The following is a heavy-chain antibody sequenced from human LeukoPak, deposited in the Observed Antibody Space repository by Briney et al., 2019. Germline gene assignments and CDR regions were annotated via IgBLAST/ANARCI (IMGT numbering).Heavy chain of an antibody. CDR3: ARDNTPYYYDSSGYQNAFDI. Sequence: ASVKVSCKAFGYTFTGYYMHWVRQAPGQGLEWMGWINPNSGGTNYAQKFQGRVTMTRDTPISTAYMELSRLRSDDTAVYYCARDNTPYYYDSSGYQNAFDIWGQGTMVTVSS. V-gene: IGHV1-2*02. J-gene: IGHJ3*02. CDR2: INPNSGGT. CDR1: GYTFTGYY. D-gene: IGHD3-22*01.